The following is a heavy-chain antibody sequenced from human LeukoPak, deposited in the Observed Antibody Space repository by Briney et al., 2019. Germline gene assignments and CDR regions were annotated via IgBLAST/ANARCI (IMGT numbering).Heavy chain of an antibody. CDR1: GFTFRSYG. Sequence: PGGSLRLSCAASGFTFRSYGMHWVRQAPGKGLEWVAVMWYDGRKKDYADSVKGRFIISRDNSKNTVYLQMNSLRADDTAVYYCARDPPTVTTGVLGYWGQGTLVTVSS. J-gene: IGHJ4*01. CDR2: MWYDGRKK. V-gene: IGHV3-33*01. CDR3: ARDPPTVTTGVLGY. D-gene: IGHD4-17*01.